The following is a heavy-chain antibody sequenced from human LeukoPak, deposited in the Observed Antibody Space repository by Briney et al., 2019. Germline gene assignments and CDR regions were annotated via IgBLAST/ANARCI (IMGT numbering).Heavy chain of an antibody. CDR1: GFMFSSFA. D-gene: IGHD4/OR15-4a*01. V-gene: IGHV3-23*01. J-gene: IGHJ4*02. Sequence: GGSLRLSCAASGFMFSSFAMTWVRQAPGKGLEWVSTISAVDADTYYADSVKGRFTVSRDNSKNTLYLQMNSLRAEDTAVYYCAKQFLGANWGQGTLVIVSS. CDR2: ISAVDADT. CDR3: AKQFLGAN.